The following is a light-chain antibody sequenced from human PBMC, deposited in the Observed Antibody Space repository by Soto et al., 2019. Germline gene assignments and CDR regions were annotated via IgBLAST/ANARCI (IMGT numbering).Light chain of an antibody. CDR3: QQYQNLWT. CDR2: RAS. Sequence: IVMTQSPATLSVSPGERATLSCRAGQTIYSNVAWYQQRPGQAPRLLIYRASTRAAGVPARFSGSGSGTEFTLTSSGLQYEDFELYYCQQYQNLWTFGQGTKVEIK. V-gene: IGKV3-15*01. CDR1: QTIYSN. J-gene: IGKJ1*01.